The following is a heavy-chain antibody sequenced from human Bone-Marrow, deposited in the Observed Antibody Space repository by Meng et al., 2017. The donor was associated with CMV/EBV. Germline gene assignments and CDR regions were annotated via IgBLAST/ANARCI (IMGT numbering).Heavy chain of an antibody. V-gene: IGHV3-20*04. J-gene: IGHJ6*02. Sequence: GESLKISCAASGFTFDDYGMSWVRQAPGKGLEWVSGINWNGGSTGYADSVKGRFTISRDNAKSSLYLQMNSLRAEDTAVYYCARDGVVPAAHYGMDVWGQGTTVTVSS. CDR3: ARDGVVPAAHYGMDV. D-gene: IGHD2-2*01. CDR1: GFTFDDYG. CDR2: INWNGGST.